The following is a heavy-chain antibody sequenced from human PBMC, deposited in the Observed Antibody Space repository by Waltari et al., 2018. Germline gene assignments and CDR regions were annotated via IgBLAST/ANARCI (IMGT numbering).Heavy chain of an antibody. CDR2: IRSKANSYAT. D-gene: IGHD1-26*01. Sequence: EVQLVESGGGLVQPGGSLKLSCAASGFTFSGSAMHWFRKVSGKGLEWVGRIRSKANSYATAYAASVKGRFTISRDDSKNTAYLQMNSLKTEDTAVYYCTRRLVGATETRVEWGQGTLVTVSS. CDR1: GFTFSGSA. CDR3: TRRLVGATETRVE. J-gene: IGHJ4*02. V-gene: IGHV3-73*01.